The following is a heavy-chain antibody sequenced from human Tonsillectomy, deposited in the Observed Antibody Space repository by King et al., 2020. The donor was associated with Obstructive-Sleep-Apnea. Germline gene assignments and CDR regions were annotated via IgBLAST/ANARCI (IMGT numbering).Heavy chain of an antibody. CDR3: ASEIRSRNSY. J-gene: IGHJ4*02. V-gene: IGHV3-30*04. CDR1: EFTFSDYT. D-gene: IGHD3-3*02. Sequence: VQLVESGGGVVQPGRSLRLSCAASEFTFSDYTMHWVRQAPGKGLEWVADISSDGNTEYYADSVKGRFTISRDNSKNNLYLQMNTLRAEDTALYYCASEIRSRNSYWGQGTLVTVSS. CDR2: ISSDGNTE.